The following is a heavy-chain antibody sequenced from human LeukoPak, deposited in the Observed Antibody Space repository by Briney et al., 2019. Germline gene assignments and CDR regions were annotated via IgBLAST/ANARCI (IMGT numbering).Heavy chain of an antibody. V-gene: IGHV3-21*01. CDR3: ARSKINTVTTGWYFDL. CDR1: GFTFSSYG. Sequence: GGSLSLSCAASGFTFSSYGMNWVRQAPGKGLEWVSFVSIGGSFIYYADSVKGRFTISRDDAKNSLYLQMNSLTAEDTAEYYCARSKINTVTTGWYFDLWGRGTLVSVSS. D-gene: IGHD4-17*01. J-gene: IGHJ2*01. CDR2: VSIGGSFI.